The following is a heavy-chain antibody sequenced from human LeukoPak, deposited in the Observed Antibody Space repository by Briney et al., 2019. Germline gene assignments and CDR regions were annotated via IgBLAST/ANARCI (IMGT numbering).Heavy chain of an antibody. CDR2: ISGSGCST. CDR1: GFTFSNYA. J-gene: IGHJ4*02. D-gene: IGHD4-17*01. V-gene: IGHV3-23*01. CDR3: AKDYGHYAYYFHY. Sequence: PGGSLRLSCAASGFTFSNYAMNWVRQAPGKGLEWVSVISGSGCSTYYADSVKGRFTISRDNSKNTLYLQTNSLRAEDTAVYYCAKDYGHYAYYFHYWGQGTLVTVSS.